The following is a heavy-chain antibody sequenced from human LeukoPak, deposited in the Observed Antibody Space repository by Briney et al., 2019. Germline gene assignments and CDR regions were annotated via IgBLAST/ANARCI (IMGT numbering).Heavy chain of an antibody. D-gene: IGHD6-6*01. CDR1: GFTFSDYY. V-gene: IGHV3-11*01. J-gene: IGHJ4*02. CDR3: ARDTESGSSH. CDR2: ISSRGTTK. Sequence: PGGSLRLSCAASGFTFSDYYMSLIRQAPRKGLEWVSYISSRGTTKYYADSVKGRITISRDNAKNSLFLQVNSLRAEDTAVYYCARDTESGSSHWGQGTLVTVSS.